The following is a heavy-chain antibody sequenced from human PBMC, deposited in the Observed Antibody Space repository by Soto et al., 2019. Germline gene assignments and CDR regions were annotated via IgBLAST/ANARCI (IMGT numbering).Heavy chain of an antibody. D-gene: IGHD2-21*01. J-gene: IGHJ1*01. CDR2: ISGSGAGT. V-gene: IGHV3-23*01. CDR1: GFTFSTYA. CDR3: AKSRNAYGGDYRPAEYFQH. Sequence: EVQLLESGGGLGQRGGSLKISCAASGFTFSTYAMSWVRQAPGKGLEWVSAISGSGAGTYFADSVKGRFSISRDNPKNTLYLQMNSLSVEDTAIYYCAKSRNAYGGDYRPAEYFQHWGQGTLVTVSS.